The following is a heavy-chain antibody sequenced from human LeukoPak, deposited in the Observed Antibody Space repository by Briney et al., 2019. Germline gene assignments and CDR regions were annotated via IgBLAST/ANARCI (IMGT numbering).Heavy chain of an antibody. J-gene: IGHJ4*02. D-gene: IGHD3-10*01. CDR1: GGTFSSYA. Sequence: ASVKVSCKASGGTFSSYAISWVRQAPGQGLEWMGGIIPIFGTANYAQKFQGRVTITADKSTSTAYMELSSLRSEDTAVYYCATKPYYYGSGSYYNGYYFDYWGQGTLVTVSS. V-gene: IGHV1-69*06. CDR2: IIPIFGTA. CDR3: ATKPYYYGSGSYYNGYYFDY.